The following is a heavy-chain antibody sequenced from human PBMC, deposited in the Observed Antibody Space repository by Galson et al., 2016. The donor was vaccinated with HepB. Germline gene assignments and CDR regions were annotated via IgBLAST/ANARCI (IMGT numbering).Heavy chain of an antibody. Sequence: ETLSLTCTVSSDPVTSGTYYWSWVRQSPGKGLDWIGYIHDSGNTNSNPSIKSRVTISRDTSKNQFFLELTSVTAADTAVYYCARDEGFYNGMDVWGQGTTVTVAS. J-gene: IGHJ6*02. D-gene: IGHD2-2*02. CDR1: SDPVTSGTYY. CDR3: ARDEGFYNGMDV. V-gene: IGHV4-61*01. CDR2: IHDSGNT.